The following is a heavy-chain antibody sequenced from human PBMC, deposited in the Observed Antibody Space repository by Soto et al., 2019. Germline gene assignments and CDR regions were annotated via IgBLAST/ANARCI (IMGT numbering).Heavy chain of an antibody. CDR3: ARDHGLFYDSSGYCYFDY. D-gene: IGHD3-22*01. V-gene: IGHV1-2*02. CDR2: INPNSGGT. Sequence: ASVKVSCKASGYTFTGYYMHWVRQAPGQGLEWMGWINPNSGGTNYAQKFQGRVTMTRDTSISAAYMELSRLRSDDTAVYYCARDHGLFYDSSGYCYFDYWGPGTLLTLSS. J-gene: IGHJ4*02. CDR1: GYTFTGYY.